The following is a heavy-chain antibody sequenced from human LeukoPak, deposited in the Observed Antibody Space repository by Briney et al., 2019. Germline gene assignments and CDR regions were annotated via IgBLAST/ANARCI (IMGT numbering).Heavy chain of an antibody. CDR3: ATERGDGYNFLDY. CDR2: INPNSGGA. Sequence: ASAKVSCKASGYTFTGYYMHWVRQAPGQGLEWMGWINPNSGGANSAQKFQGRVTMTRDTSISTAYMELSRLRSDDTAVYYCATERGDGYNFLDYWGQGTLVTVSS. CDR1: GYTFTGYY. V-gene: IGHV1-2*02. J-gene: IGHJ4*02. D-gene: IGHD5-24*01.